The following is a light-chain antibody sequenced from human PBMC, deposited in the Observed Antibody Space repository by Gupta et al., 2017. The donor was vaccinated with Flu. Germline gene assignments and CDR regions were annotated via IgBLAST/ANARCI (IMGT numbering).Light chain of an antibody. V-gene: IGLV6-57*03. CDR3: QSYDSSKLGV. Sequence: NFMLTQPHSVSESPGKTVTISCTRSSGSIASNYVQWYQQRPGSAPTTVIYEDNQRPSGVPDRFSGSIDSSSNSASLTISGLKTEDEADDDCQSYDSSKLGVGGGGTKLTVL. CDR1: SGSIASNY. J-gene: IGLJ3*02. CDR2: EDN.